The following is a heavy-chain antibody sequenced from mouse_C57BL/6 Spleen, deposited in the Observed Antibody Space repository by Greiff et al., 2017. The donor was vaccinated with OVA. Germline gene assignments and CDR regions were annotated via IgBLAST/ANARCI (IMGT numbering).Heavy chain of an antibody. Sequence: VQLQQPGAELVKPGASVKMSCKASGYTFTSYWITWVKQRPGQGLEWIGDIYPGSGSTNYNEKFKSKATLTVDTSSSTAYMQLSSLTSEDSAVYYCARGIYYDYDGVACWGQGTLVTVSA. V-gene: IGHV1-55*01. J-gene: IGHJ3*01. CDR1: GYTFTSYW. CDR3: ARGIYYDYDGVAC. D-gene: IGHD2-4*01. CDR2: IYPGSGST.